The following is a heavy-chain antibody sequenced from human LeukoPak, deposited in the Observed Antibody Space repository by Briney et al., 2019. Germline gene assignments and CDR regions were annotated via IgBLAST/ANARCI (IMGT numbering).Heavy chain of an antibody. D-gene: IGHD2-15*01. V-gene: IGHV3-23*01. CDR2: IHHSGGAT. CDR3: VKGGGGFNPFDS. Sequence: GGSLRLSCAASGFNLGAYAMNWVRQAPGKGLEWVSVIHHSGGATYYADSVKGRFTISRDNSKNTLYLQMNGLRVEDTAVYYCVKGGGGFNPFDSWGQGTLVTVSS. J-gene: IGHJ4*02. CDR1: GFNLGAYA.